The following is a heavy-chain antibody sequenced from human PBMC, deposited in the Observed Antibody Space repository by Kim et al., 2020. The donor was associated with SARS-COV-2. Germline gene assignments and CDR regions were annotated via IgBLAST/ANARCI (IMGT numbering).Heavy chain of an antibody. CDR1: GFTVDDYD. J-gene: IGHJ6*02. V-gene: IGHV3-20*04. D-gene: IGHD3-10*01. Sequence: GGSLRLSCAASGFTVDDYDMSWVRQAPRKGLEWVSGIYWDGGSTCDAYAVGGLFTISRDNAKNSLYLQINMLRDEKTAFYYCARDHWVLLWFGELTNYYYYGMDIWGQGTTVTVSS. CDR2: IYWDGGST. CDR3: ARDHWVLLWFGELTNYYYYGMDI.